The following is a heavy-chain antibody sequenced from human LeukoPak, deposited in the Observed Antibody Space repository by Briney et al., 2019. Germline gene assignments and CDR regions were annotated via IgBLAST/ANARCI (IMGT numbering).Heavy chain of an antibody. Sequence: SETLSLTCNVSGDSLTSHFWSWIRRTPGKGLEWIGYVLHSGTTNYSPSVKSRVTISLDTSKKQFYLRLASVTAADTAVYYCARRMATVTDAFDIWGRGTMVSVSS. V-gene: IGHV4-59*08. J-gene: IGHJ3*02. CDR3: ARRMATVTDAFDI. D-gene: IGHD5-24*01. CDR2: VLHSGTT. CDR1: GDSLTSHF.